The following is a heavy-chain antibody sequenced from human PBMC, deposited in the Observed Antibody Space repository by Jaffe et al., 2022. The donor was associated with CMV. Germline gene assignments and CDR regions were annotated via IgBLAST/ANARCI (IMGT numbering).Heavy chain of an antibody. J-gene: IGHJ4*02. CDR3: ARDLETPVAGTPLGY. Sequence: QVQLVQSGAEVKKPGASVKVSCKASGYTFTSYYMHWVRQAPGQGLEWMGIINPSGGSTSYAQKFQGRVTMTRDTSTSTVYMELSSLRSEDTAVYYCARDLETPVAGTPLGYWGQGTLVTVSS. D-gene: IGHD6-19*01. CDR2: INPSGGST. CDR1: GYTFTSYY. V-gene: IGHV1-46*01.